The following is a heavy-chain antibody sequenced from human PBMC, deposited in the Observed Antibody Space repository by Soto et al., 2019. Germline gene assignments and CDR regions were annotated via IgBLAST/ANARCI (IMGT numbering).Heavy chain of an antibody. D-gene: IGHD1-26*01. CDR3: VWSLASSASYSGQSFGLHV. J-gene: IGHJ6*02. V-gene: IGHV2-70*01. CDR2: IDWDDDK. Sequence: QRLTLACSYTGFALSSNRMCVTLIRQPSGKALEWLALIDWDDDKDYSTSLKTRLTISKDTSKNQVVLTMTNMDSGNTATNYCVWSLASSASYSGQSFGLHVWGQETPVTVS. CDR1: GFALSSNRMC.